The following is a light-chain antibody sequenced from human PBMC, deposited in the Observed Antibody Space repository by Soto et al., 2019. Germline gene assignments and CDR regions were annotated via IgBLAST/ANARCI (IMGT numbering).Light chain of an antibody. CDR1: SSNIGAGYD. Sequence: QSVLTQPPSVSGAPGQRVTISCTGSSSNIGAGYDVHWYQQLPGTAPQLLVSGDTNRPSGVPDRFSGSKSGTSASLAITGLRAEDEADYFCQSFDSSLSGWVFGGGTKLPVL. J-gene: IGLJ3*02. CDR2: GDT. CDR3: QSFDSSLSGWV. V-gene: IGLV1-40*01.